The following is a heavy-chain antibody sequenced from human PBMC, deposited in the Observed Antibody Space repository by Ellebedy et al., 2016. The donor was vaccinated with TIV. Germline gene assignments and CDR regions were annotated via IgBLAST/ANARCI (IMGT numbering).Heavy chain of an antibody. V-gene: IGHV1-18*01. J-gene: IGHJ6*02. D-gene: IGHD3-10*01. Sequence: AASVKVSCKASGYSLTSNGISWVRQAPGQGLEWVGWIGTYNGNTNYAQKFQGRVTMTTDTSTSTVYMDLRSLRSDDTAVYYCARGLWFGELDVWGQGTTVTVSS. CDR2: IGTYNGNT. CDR3: ARGLWFGELDV. CDR1: GYSLTSNG.